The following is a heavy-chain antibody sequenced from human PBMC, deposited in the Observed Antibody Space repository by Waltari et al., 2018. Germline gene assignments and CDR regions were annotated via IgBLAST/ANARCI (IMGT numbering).Heavy chain of an antibody. CDR1: GFTFSSYS. Sequence: EVQLVESGGGLVKPGGSLRLSCAASGFTFSSYSMNGVRQAPGKGLEWGSSISSSSSYIYYADSVKGRFTIARDNAKNSLYLQMNSLRAEDTAVYYCARDPDYEISAGWFDPWGQGTLVTVSS. CDR3: ARDPDYEISAGWFDP. D-gene: IGHD3-22*01. J-gene: IGHJ5*02. V-gene: IGHV3-21*01. CDR2: ISSSSSYI.